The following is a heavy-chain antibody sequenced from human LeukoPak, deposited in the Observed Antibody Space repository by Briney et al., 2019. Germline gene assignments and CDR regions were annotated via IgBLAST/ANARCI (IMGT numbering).Heavy chain of an antibody. J-gene: IGHJ4*02. CDR3: ARGLYYYDSSGSGSFDY. CDR1: EYSFTSYW. D-gene: IGHD3-22*01. CDR2: IYPGDSDT. Sequence: GESLKISCKGSEYSFTSYWIGWVRQMPGKGLEWMGIIYPGDSDTRYSPSFQGQVTISADKSISTAYLQWSSLKASDTAMYYCARGLYYYDSSGSGSFDYWGQGTLVTVSS. V-gene: IGHV5-51*01.